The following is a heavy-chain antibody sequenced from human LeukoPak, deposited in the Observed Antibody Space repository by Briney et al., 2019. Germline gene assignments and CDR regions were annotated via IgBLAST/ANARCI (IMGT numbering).Heavy chain of an antibody. V-gene: IGHV4-59*08. CDR2: IYYSGST. CDR1: GGSISSYY. D-gene: IGHD6-19*01. CDR3: ARINNSGWYPYFDY. J-gene: IGHJ4*02. Sequence: PSETLSLTCTVSGGSISSYYWSWIRQPPGKGLEWIGYIYYSGSTNYNPSLKSRVTISVDTSKNQFSLKLSSVTAADTAVYYCARINNSGWYPYFDYWGQGTLVTVSS.